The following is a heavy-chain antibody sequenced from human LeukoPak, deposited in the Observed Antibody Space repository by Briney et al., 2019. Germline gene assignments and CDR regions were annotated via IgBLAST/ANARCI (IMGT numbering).Heavy chain of an antibody. J-gene: IGHJ2*01. CDR2: VYYSGNT. V-gene: IGHV4-39*07. CDR3: ARVSGRFTWYFDL. CDR1: GGSISSRSFY. Sequence: SETLSLTCTVSGGSISSRSFYWGWIRQPPGKGPEWIGSVYYSGNTYYNPSLKSRVTISLGTSKNQFSLKLSSVTAADTAVYYCARVSGRFTWYFDLWGRGTLVTVSS.